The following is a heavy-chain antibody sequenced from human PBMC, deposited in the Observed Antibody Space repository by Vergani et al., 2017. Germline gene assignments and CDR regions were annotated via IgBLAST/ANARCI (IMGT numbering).Heavy chain of an antibody. V-gene: IGHV2-70*01. CDR2: IDWDDDK. CDR1: GFSLSTSGMC. Sequence: QVTLRESGPALVKPTQTLTLTCTFSGFSLSTSGMCVSWIRQPPGKALEWLALIDWDDDKYYSTSLKTRLTISKDTSKNQVVLTMTNMDPVDTATSYCARMVTLSRYSYGRHFDYWGQGTLVTVSS. J-gene: IGHJ4*02. D-gene: IGHD5-18*01. CDR3: ARMVTLSRYSYGRHFDY.